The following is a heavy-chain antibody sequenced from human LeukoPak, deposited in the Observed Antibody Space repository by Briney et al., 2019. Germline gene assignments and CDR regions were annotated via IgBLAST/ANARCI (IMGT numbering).Heavy chain of an antibody. J-gene: IGHJ6*03. V-gene: IGHV3-66*02. Sequence: SGGSLRLSCVASGFTVSRNVMSWVRQAPGKGLEWVSLIYSDDRAFYADSVKGRFTISRNNSKNTLSLQMSSLKPEDTAIYYCARDLAGFQEPRYYYYMDVWGKGTTVTVSS. CDR2: IYSDDRA. CDR1: GFTVSRNV. D-gene: IGHD1-14*01. CDR3: ARDLAGFQEPRYYYYMDV.